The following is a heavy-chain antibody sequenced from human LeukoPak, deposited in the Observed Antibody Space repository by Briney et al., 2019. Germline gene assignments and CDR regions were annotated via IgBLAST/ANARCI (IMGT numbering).Heavy chain of an antibody. J-gene: IGHJ4*02. CDR3: AKETRFWSGIWNFDY. Sequence: PSETLSLTCAVYGGSFSGYYWSWIRQPPGKGLEWIGEINHSGSTNYNPSLKSRVTISVDTSKNQFSLKLSSVTAEDTAVYYCAKETRFWSGIWNFDYWGQGTLVTVSS. CDR2: INHSGST. D-gene: IGHD3-3*01. V-gene: IGHV4-34*01. CDR1: GGSFSGYY.